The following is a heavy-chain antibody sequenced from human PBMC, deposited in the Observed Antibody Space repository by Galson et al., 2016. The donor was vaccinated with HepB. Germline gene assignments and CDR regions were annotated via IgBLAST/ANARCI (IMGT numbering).Heavy chain of an antibody. Sequence: PALVKPTQTLTLSCTFSGFSLNSSGLGVGWIRQPPGKALEWLALIHWDDGKRYSPSLKRRLSITKDTSKNLVVLTMTDMDPVDTATYYCARVLDYNSVWGSFDYWGQGTLVTVSS. V-gene: IGHV2-5*02. CDR3: ARVLDYNSVWGSFDY. CDR1: GFSLNSSGLG. CDR2: IHWDDGK. J-gene: IGHJ4*02. D-gene: IGHD3-16*01.